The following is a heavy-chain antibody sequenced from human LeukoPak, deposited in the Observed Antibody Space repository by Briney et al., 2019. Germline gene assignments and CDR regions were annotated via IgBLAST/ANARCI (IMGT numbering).Heavy chain of an antibody. Sequence: ASVKVSCKASGYTFTGYYMHWVRQAPGQGLEWMGWINPNSGGTNYAQKFQGRVTMTRDTSISTAYMELSRLRSDDTAVYYCASCLEQWLVSDYFDYWGQGTLVTVSS. CDR2: INPNSGGT. V-gene: IGHV1-2*02. CDR3: ASCLEQWLVSDYFDY. J-gene: IGHJ4*02. CDR1: GYTFTGYY. D-gene: IGHD6-19*01.